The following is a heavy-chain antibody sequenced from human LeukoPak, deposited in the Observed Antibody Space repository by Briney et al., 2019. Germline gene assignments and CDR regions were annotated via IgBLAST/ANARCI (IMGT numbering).Heavy chain of an antibody. CDR1: GFTFSSYW. V-gene: IGHV3-74*01. D-gene: IGHD3-9*01. CDR3: AILTGYSAVASDY. CDR2: INSDGSST. Sequence: GGSLRLSCAASGFTFSSYWMHWVRQAPGKGLVWVSRINSDGSSTSYADSVKGRFTISRDNAKNTLYLQMNSLRAEDTAVYYCAILTGYSAVASDYWGQGTLVTVPS. J-gene: IGHJ4*02.